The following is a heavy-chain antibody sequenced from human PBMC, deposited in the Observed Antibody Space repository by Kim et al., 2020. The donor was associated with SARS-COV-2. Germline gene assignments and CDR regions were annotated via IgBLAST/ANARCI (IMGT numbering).Heavy chain of an antibody. J-gene: IGHJ3*02. Sequence: YADSVKGRFTISRDNSKNTLYLQMNSLRAEDTAVYYCAKGQDAATDAFDIWGQGTMVTVSS. CDR3: AKGQDAATDAFDI. D-gene: IGHD1-26*01. V-gene: IGHV3-23*01.